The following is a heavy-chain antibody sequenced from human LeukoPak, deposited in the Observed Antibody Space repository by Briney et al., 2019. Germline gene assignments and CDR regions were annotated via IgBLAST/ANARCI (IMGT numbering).Heavy chain of an antibody. D-gene: IGHD6-6*01. CDR3: ARVYSTSTFDTFDF. V-gene: IGHV3-9*01. J-gene: IGHJ3*01. Sequence: GRSLRLSCAASGFTFDDYAMHWVRQAPGKGLEWVSGISWNSGSIGYADSVKGRFTISRDNSKNTLYLQMNSLRDEDTAIYYCARVYSTSTFDTFDFWGQGTMVTVSS. CDR2: ISWNSGSI. CDR1: GFTFDDYA.